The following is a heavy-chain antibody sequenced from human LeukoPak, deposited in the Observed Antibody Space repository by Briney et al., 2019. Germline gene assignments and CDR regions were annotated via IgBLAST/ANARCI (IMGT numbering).Heavy chain of an antibody. V-gene: IGHV5-51*01. CDR3: ARRAYSSPYYFDY. CDR1: GYSFNTYW. Sequence: GESLKISCKGSGYSFNTYWIAWVRQMPGKGLEWMGIIYPGDSDTRYSPSFQGQVTISADKSISTAYLQWSSLKASDTAMYYCARRAYSSPYYFDYWGQGTLVTVSS. D-gene: IGHD6-13*01. CDR2: IYPGDSDT. J-gene: IGHJ4*02.